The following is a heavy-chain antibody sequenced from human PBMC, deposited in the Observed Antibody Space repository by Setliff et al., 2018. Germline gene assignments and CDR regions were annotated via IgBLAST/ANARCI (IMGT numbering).Heavy chain of an antibody. V-gene: IGHV1-8*02. D-gene: IGHD2-8*01. CDR2: MNPNSGNT. CDR1: GYTFTSYD. J-gene: IGHJ4*02. CDR3: ARGRYCTTLSCPYYFDY. Sequence: ASVKVSCKASGYTFTSYDINWVRQATGQGLEWMGWMNPNSGNTGYAQKFQGRVTMTRSTSISTVYMELNSLRSEDTAVYYCARGRYCTTLSCPYYFDYWGQGTLVTVSS.